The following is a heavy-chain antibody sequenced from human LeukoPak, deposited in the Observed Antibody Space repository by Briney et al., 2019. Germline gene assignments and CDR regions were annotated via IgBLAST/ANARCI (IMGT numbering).Heavy chain of an antibody. CDR3: ARAYNWNDKTFDI. V-gene: IGHV1-2*02. Sequence: GASVKVPCKASGYTFTGYYMHWVRQAPGQGLEWMGWINPNSGGTNYAQKFQGRVTMTRDTSISTAYMELSRLRSDDTAVYYCARAYNWNDKTFDIWGQGTMVTVSS. CDR1: GYTFTGYY. J-gene: IGHJ3*02. D-gene: IGHD1-20*01. CDR2: INPNSGGT.